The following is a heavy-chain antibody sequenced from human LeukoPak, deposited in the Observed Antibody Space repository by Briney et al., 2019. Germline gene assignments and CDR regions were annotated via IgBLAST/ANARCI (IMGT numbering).Heavy chain of an antibody. CDR1: GFTFSSYE. V-gene: IGHV3-48*03. J-gene: IGHJ6*04. D-gene: IGHD3-10*02. CDR2: ISSSGSTI. Sequence: GGSLRLSCVASGFTFSSYEMNWVRQAPGKGLEWVSYISSSGSTIYYADSVKGRFTISRDNAKNSLYLQMNSLRAEDTAVYYCAELGITMIGGVWGKGTAVTISS. CDR3: AELGITMIGGV.